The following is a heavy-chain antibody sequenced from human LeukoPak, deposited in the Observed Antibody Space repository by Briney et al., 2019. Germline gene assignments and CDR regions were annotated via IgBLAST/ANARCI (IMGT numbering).Heavy chain of an antibody. V-gene: IGHV3-21*01. D-gene: IGHD7-27*01. CDR1: GFTFSSYN. Sequence: MPGGSLRLSCAASGFTFSSYNMNWVRQAPGKGLEWVSSITSSSSYIYYADSVKGRFTISRDNAKNSLYLQMNSLRAEDTAVYYCARDRAGDPPGWYFDLWGRGTLVTVSS. J-gene: IGHJ2*01. CDR2: ITSSSSYI. CDR3: ARDRAGDPPGWYFDL.